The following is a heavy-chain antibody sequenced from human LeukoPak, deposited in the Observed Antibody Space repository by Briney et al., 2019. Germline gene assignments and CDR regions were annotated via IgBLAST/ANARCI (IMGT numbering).Heavy chain of an antibody. D-gene: IGHD3-22*01. Sequence: SQTLSLTCTVSGGSISSGGYYWSWIRQHPGKGLEWIGYIYYSGSTYYNPSLKSRVTISVDTSKNQFSLKLSSVTAADTAVYYCARGVRSRYYYDSSGYYCIDYWGQGTLVTVSS. CDR1: GGSISSGGYY. V-gene: IGHV4-31*03. CDR3: ARGVRSRYYYDSSGYYCIDY. CDR2: IYYSGST. J-gene: IGHJ4*02.